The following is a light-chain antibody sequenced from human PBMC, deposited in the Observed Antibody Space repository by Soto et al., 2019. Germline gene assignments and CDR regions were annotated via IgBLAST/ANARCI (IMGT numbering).Light chain of an antibody. V-gene: IGLV2-14*01. CDR1: SSDVGAYTY. CDR2: EVG. CDR3: SSYTTRDTIV. Sequence: QSALTQPASVSGSPGQSITISCAGTSSDVGAYTYVSWYQQHPGKAPKLIIHEVGNRPSGVSNRFSGSKSGNTASLTISGLQAEDEADYYCSSYTTRDTIVFGGGTKVTVL. J-gene: IGLJ3*02.